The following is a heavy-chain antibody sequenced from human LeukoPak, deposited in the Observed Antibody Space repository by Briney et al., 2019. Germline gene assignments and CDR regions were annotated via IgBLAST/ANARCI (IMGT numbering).Heavy chain of an antibody. CDR1: GFTFSEYY. CDR2: ISSSNNFR. CDR3: ARPRYYDSSGYYFDI. V-gene: IGHV3-11*03. D-gene: IGHD3-22*01. J-gene: IGHJ3*02. Sequence: GGSLRLACAASGFTFSEYYMSWIRQAPGKGLEWVSYISSSNNFRNYADSVKGRFTISRDNAKNSLYLQMNSLRAEDTAVYYCARPRYYDSSGYYFDIWGQGTMVTVSS.